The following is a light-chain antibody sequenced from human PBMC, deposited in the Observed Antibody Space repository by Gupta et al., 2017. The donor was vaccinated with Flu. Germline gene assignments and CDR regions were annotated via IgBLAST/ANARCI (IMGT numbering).Light chain of an antibody. J-gene: IGLJ2*01. CDR1: NANVGNYL. V-gene: IGLV1-51*02. CDR2: GAN. Sequence: SNANVGNYLFAWYQQFSEDAPKSLKDGANQRTSGIPGQFSGSKSGTSATIVITGHPAGDEADFYCATWDSSLSLVVFGGGTKLTV. CDR3: ATWDSSLSLVV.